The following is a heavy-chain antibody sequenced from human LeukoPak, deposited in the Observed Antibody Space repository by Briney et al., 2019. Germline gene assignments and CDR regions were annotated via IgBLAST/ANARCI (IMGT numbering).Heavy chain of an antibody. CDR1: GFTFDDYA. J-gene: IGHJ3*02. CDR3: ARDGYYDSSGYAFDI. D-gene: IGHD3-22*01. CDR2: VSWNNNNI. Sequence: GRSLRLSCAASGFTFDDYAMHWVRQAPGKGLEWVSGVSWNNNNIGYADSVKGRFTISRDNAKNSLYLQMNSLRAEDTAVYYCARDGYYDSSGYAFDIWGQGTMVTVSS. V-gene: IGHV3-9*01.